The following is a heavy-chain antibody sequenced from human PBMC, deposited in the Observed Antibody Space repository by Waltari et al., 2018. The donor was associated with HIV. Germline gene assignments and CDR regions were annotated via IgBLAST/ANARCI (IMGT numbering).Heavy chain of an antibody. Sequence: QVKLQESGPGLVKPSETLSLTCNVSGGSIGSYYWSWIRQPPGKGLEWIGYIYYSGSTNYNPSLKRRVTISVDTSKNQFSLNLTSVTAADTAVYYCARGGVVTTYDYWGQGTLVTVSS. CDR3: ARGGVVTTYDY. CDR1: GGSIGSYY. D-gene: IGHD2-21*02. CDR2: IYYSGST. V-gene: IGHV4-59*01. J-gene: IGHJ4*02.